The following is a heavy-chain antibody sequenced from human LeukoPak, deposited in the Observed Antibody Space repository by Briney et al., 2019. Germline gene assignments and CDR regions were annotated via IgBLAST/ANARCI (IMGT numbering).Heavy chain of an antibody. CDR1: VVSFRSYA. Sequence: PGGSLRLSCAASVVSFRSYAMSWGRQAPEKRVEWGSAISGRGGITYYTDSVKGRFTISRDNSKNTLYLQMNRLRAEETAVYYCDIGRADCSSTSCYTMDVWGEGATVTVSS. CDR3: DIGRADCSSTSCYTMDV. CDR2: ISGRGGIT. J-gene: IGHJ6*01. V-gene: IGHV3-23*01. D-gene: IGHD2-2*02.